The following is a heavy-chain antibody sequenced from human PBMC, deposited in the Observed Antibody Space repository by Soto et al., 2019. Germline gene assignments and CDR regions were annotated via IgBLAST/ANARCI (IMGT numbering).Heavy chain of an antibody. CDR3: ARLLGDDYSPQALDY. CDR2: IWYDGSNK. D-gene: IGHD4-4*01. Sequence: PGGSLSLSCAASGFTFSSYGMHWVRQAPGKGLEWVAVIWYDGSNKYYADSVKGRFTISRDNSKNTLYLQMNSLRAEDTAVYYCARLLGDDYSPQALDYWGQGTLVTVSS. V-gene: IGHV3-33*01. J-gene: IGHJ4*02. CDR1: GFTFSSYG.